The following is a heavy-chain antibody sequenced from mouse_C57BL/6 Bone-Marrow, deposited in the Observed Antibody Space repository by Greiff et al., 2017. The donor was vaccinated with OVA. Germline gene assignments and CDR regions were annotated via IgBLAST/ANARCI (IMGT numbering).Heavy chain of an antibody. Sequence: QVHVKQPGAELVKPGASVKLSCKASGYTFTSYWMHWVKQRPGQGLEWIGMIHPNSGSTNYNEKFKSKATLTVDKSSSTAYMQLSSLTSEDSAVYYCARRKNINYFFDYWGQGTTLTVSS. J-gene: IGHJ2*01. D-gene: IGHD2-5*01. CDR2: IHPNSGST. CDR3: ARRKNINYFFDY. CDR1: GYTFTSYW. V-gene: IGHV1-64*01.